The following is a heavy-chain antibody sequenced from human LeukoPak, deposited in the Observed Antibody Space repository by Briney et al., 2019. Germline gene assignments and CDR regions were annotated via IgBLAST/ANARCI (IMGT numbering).Heavy chain of an antibody. CDR1: GYSFTSYW. J-gene: IGHJ4*02. V-gene: IGHV5-51*01. Sequence: GESLKISCKGSGYSFTSYWIGWVRQMPGKGLEWMGIIYPGDSDTRYSPSFQGQVTISADKSISTAYPQWSSLKASDTAMYYCARPERGYSYGNDFDYWGQGTLVTVSS. D-gene: IGHD5-18*01. CDR3: ARPERGYSYGNDFDY. CDR2: IYPGDSDT.